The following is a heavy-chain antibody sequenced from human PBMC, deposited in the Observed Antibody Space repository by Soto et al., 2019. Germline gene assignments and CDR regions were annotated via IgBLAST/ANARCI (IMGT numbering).Heavy chain of an antibody. CDR2: ISWDGGST. V-gene: IGHV3-43*01. CDR1: GFTFDDYT. J-gene: IGHJ6*02. Sequence: GGSLRLSCAASGFTFDDYTMHWVRQAPGKGLEWVSLISWDGGSTYYADSVKGRFTISRDNSKNSLYLQMNSLRTEDTALYYCAKGLIAVAPWDYYYGMDVWGQGTTVTVSS. D-gene: IGHD6-19*01. CDR3: AKGLIAVAPWDYYYGMDV.